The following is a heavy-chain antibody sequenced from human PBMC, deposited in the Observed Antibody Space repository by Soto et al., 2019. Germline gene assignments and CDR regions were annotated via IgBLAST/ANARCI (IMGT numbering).Heavy chain of an antibody. V-gene: IGHV3-11*01. D-gene: IGHD2-21*01. CDR2: ISSSGSTI. CDR3: ARGRHPLFPDAFDI. CDR1: GFTFSDYY. J-gene: IGHJ3*02. Sequence: GGSLRLSCAASGFTFSDYYMSWIRQAPGKGLEWVSYISSSGSTIYYADSVKGRFTISRDNAKNSLYLQMNSLRAEDTAVYYCARGRHPLFPDAFDIWGQGTMVTVSS.